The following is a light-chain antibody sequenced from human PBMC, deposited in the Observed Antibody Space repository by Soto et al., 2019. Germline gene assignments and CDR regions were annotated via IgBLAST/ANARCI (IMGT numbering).Light chain of an antibody. CDR3: AAWDDSLSGNYV. J-gene: IGLJ1*01. V-gene: IGLV1-47*03. Sequence: QSVLTQPPSASGTPGQRVTISCSGSSSNIGSNYVYWYQQLPGTAPKLLIYRNNQRPSGVPDRFSGSKSGTSASLAISGLLSEDEADYYCAAWDDSLSGNYVFGTGTKVTVL. CDR1: SSNIGSNY. CDR2: RNN.